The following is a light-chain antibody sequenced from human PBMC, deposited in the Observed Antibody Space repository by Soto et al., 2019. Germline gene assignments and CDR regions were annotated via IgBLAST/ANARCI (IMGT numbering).Light chain of an antibody. CDR2: GAS. CDR3: QKYVSSPWA. Sequence: EIVLAQSPGTLSLSPGERATLSCRASQSVTNSFLAWYQQKPGQAPRLLIYGASRRATGIPDRFTGSGSGTNFPLTIRSREPEDFAVYYCQKYVSSPWAFGKGTKVEI. V-gene: IGKV3-20*01. J-gene: IGKJ1*01. CDR1: QSVTNSF.